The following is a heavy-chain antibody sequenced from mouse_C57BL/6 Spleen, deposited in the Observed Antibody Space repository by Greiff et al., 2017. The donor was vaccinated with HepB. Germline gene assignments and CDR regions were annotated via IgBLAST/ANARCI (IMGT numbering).Heavy chain of an antibody. D-gene: IGHD2-3*01. CDR1: GFTFSDYY. Sequence: EVQRVESEGGLVQPGSSMKLSCTASGFTFSDYYMAWVRQVPEKGLEWVANINYDGSSTYYLDSLKSRFIISRDNAKNILYLQMSSLKSEDTATYYCARASDGYYGSYFDYWGQGTTLTVSS. CDR2: INYDGSST. V-gene: IGHV5-16*01. J-gene: IGHJ2*01. CDR3: ARASDGYYGSYFDY.